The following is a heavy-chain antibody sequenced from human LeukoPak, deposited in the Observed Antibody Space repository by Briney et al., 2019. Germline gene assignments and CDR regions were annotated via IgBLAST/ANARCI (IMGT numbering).Heavy chain of an antibody. CDR2: INPNSSGT. J-gene: IGHJ4*02. V-gene: IGHV1-2*02. Sequence: ASVKVSCKASGYTFTGYYMHWVRQAPGQGLEWMGWINPNSSGTNYAQKFPGRVTMTRDTSISTAYMELSRLRSDDTAVYYCARSPYGSGSYPQYWGQGTLVTVSS. CDR1: GYTFTGYY. CDR3: ARSPYGSGSYPQY. D-gene: IGHD3-10*01.